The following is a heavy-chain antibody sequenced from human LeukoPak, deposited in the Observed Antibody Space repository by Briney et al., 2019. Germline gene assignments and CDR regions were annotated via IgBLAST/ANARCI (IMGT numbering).Heavy chain of an antibody. V-gene: IGHV3-23*01. CDR1: GFTFSSYA. Sequence: GGSLRLSCAASGFTFSSYAMSWVRQTPGKGLEWVSGISGSGYSTYYADSVKGRFTISRDNSKNTLYLQMSSLRAEDTAVFYCGKENPLDHYEMLYFFDYWGQGALVTVSS. CDR2: ISGSGYST. D-gene: IGHD3-3*01. CDR3: GKENPLDHYEMLYFFDY. J-gene: IGHJ4*02.